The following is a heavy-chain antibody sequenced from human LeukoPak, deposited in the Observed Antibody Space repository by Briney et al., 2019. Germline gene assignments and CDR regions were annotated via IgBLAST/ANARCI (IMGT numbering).Heavy chain of an antibody. CDR3: ARDSRGGYDRIGYFDY. J-gene: IGHJ4*02. V-gene: IGHV3-21*01. CDR2: ISSSSGYI. CDR1: GFTFTTYS. D-gene: IGHD3-22*01. Sequence: GGSLRLSCAASGFTFTTYSMNWVRQAPGKGLEWVSSISSSSGYIYYADSVKGRFTISRDNAKSSLYLQLNSLRAEDTAVYYCARDSRGGYDRIGYFDYWGQGTLDTVSS.